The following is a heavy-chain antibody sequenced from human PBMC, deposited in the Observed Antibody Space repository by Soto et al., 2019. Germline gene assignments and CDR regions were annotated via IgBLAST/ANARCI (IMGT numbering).Heavy chain of an antibody. D-gene: IGHD7-27*01. CDR2: ISYDGSNK. Sequence: GGSLRLSCAASGFTFSSYAMHWVRQAPGKGLEWVAVISYDGSNKYYADSVKGRFTISRDNSKNTLYLQMNSLRAEDTAVYYCARKDWGRFDYWGQGTLVTVSS. J-gene: IGHJ4*02. CDR1: GFTFSSYA. CDR3: ARKDWGRFDY. V-gene: IGHV3-30-3*01.